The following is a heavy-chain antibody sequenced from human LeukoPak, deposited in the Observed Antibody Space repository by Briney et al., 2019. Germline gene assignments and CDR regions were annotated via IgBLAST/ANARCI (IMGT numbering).Heavy chain of an antibody. CDR1: GFTFSDYY. V-gene: IGHV3-11*01. D-gene: IGHD2-15*01. CDR3: AREASVGIVVVAATPFFDY. J-gene: IGHJ4*02. Sequence: GSLRLSCAASGFTFSDYYMSWIRQAPGKGLEWVSYISSSGSTIYYADSVKGRFTISRDNAKNSLYLQMNSLRAEDTAVYYCAREASVGIVVVAATPFFDYWGQGTLVTVSS. CDR2: ISSSGSTI.